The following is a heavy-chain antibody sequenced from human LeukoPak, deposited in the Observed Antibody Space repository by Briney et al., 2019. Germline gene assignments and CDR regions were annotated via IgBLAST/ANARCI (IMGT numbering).Heavy chain of an antibody. Sequence: SETLSLTCTVSGGSISSGGYYWSWIRQHPGKGLEWIGYIYYSGSTHYNPSLKSRVTISVDTSKNQFSLKLSSVTAADTAVYYCARCRSGYVFDYWGQGTLVTVSS. CDR2: IYYSGST. D-gene: IGHD5-12*01. CDR3: ARCRSGYVFDY. CDR1: GGSISSGGYY. J-gene: IGHJ4*02. V-gene: IGHV4-31*03.